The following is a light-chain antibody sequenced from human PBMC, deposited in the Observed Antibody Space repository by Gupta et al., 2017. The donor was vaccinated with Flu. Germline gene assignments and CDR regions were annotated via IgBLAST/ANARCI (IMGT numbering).Light chain of an antibody. Sequence: ENVLTQSPGTLSLSPGERVTLSCRASQSVSSKYLSRYQQKPSQDNRLIIYGASSSATGIQDRFSGSGSGTDFSLPRSRMEPDDFEGDDSQHYGIFGQGTRLEIK. V-gene: IGKV3-20*01. CDR2: GAS. J-gene: IGKJ5*01. CDR3: QHYGI. CDR1: QSVSSKY.